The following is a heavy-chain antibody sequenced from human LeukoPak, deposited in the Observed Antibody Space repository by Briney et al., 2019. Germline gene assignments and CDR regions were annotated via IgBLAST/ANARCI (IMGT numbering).Heavy chain of an antibody. D-gene: IGHD2-21*02. CDR1: GYMFTELS. CDR2: FDPEDDEK. V-gene: IGHV1-24*01. Sequence: ASVKVSCKVSGYMFTELSMHWVRQAPGKGLEWMGGFDPEDDEKMYAQKFQGRVTMTTDTSTSTAYMELRSLRSDDTAVYYCARGGGDWGLDYWGQGTLVTVSS. CDR3: ARGGGDWGLDY. J-gene: IGHJ4*02.